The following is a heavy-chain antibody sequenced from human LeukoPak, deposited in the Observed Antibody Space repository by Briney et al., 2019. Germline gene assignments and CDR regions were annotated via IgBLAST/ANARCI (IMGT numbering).Heavy chain of an antibody. D-gene: IGHD4-17*01. J-gene: IGHJ2*01. Sequence: ASVKVSCKASGYTFIDYYIHWVRQAPGEGLAWMGWINPNSGGTNYAQKFQGSVTMTRDTSISTAYMELTRLNSDDTAVYYCAKNMGYGDYWYFDLWGRGTLVTASS. CDR1: GYTFIDYY. CDR2: INPNSGGT. CDR3: AKNMGYGDYWYFDL. V-gene: IGHV1-2*02.